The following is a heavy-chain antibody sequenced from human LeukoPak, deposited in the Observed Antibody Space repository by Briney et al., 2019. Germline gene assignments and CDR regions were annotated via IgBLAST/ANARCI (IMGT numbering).Heavy chain of an antibody. V-gene: IGHV1-2*02. CDR2: INPNSGGT. D-gene: IGHD1-1*01. CDR1: GYTFTGYY. J-gene: IGHJ6*03. CDR3: ARAGGEWNYYYYYYMDV. Sequence: ASVKVSCRASGYTFTGYYMHWVRQAPGQGLEWMGWINPNSGGTNYAQKFQGGVTMTRDTSISTAYMELSRLRSDDTAVYYCARAGGEWNYYYYYYMDVWGKGTTVTVSS.